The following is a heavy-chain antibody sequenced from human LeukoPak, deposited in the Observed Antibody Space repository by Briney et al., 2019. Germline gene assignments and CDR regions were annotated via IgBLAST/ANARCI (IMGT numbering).Heavy chain of an antibody. D-gene: IGHD3-10*01. CDR1: GGSISSSNW. CDR2: IYHSGST. CDR3: ARDSLRGDYLDY. V-gene: IGHV4-4*02. Sequence: SGTLSLTCAVSGGSISSSNWWSWVRQPPGKGLEWIGEIYHSGSTNYNPSLKSRVTISVDKSKNQFPLKLSSVTAADTAMYYCARDSLRGDYLDYWGQGTLVTVSS. J-gene: IGHJ4*02.